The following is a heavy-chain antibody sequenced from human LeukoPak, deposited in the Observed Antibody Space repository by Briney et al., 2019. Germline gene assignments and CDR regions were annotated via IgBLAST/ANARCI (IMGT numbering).Heavy chain of an antibody. CDR2: ISSSSSYI. J-gene: IGHJ4*02. V-gene: IGHV3-21*01. Sequence: AGGSLRLSCAASGFTFSSYSMNWVRQAPGKGLEWVSSISSSSSYIYYADSVKGRFTISRDNAKNSLYLQMNSLRAEDTAVYYCARFWRSGWWYWGQGTLVTVSS. CDR3: ARFWRSGWWY. CDR1: GFTFSSYS. D-gene: IGHD6-19*01.